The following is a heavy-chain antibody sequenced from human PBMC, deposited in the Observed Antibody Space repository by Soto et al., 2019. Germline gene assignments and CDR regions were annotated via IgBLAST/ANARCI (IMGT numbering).Heavy chain of an antibody. CDR3: ARGGYYYDSSGYSVLH. D-gene: IGHD3-22*01. V-gene: IGHV4-30-2*01. CDR1: GGSISSGGYS. CDR2: IYHSGST. J-gene: IGHJ4*02. Sequence: SETLSLTCAVSGGSISSGGYSWSWIRQPPGKGLEWIGYIYHSGSTYYNPSLKSRVTISVDRSKNQFSLKLSSVTAADTAVYYCARGGYYYDSSGYSVLHWGQGTLVTVSS.